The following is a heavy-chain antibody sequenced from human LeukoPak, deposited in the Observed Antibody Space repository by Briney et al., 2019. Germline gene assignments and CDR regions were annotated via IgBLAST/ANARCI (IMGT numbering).Heavy chain of an antibody. CDR3: ASSYLKH. CDR2: IGQGERQM. CDR1: GFAYSTTW. Sequence: PGGSLRLSCVASGFAYSTTWMNWVRQAPGKGLEWVANIGQGERQMNYADSVKGRFSISRDNAGNSLFLQLNSLRAEDTAVYYCASSYLKHWGQGTLVTVSS. J-gene: IGHJ1*01. V-gene: IGHV3-7*01.